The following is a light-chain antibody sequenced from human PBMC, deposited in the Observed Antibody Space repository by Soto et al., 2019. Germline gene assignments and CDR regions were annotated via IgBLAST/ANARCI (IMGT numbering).Light chain of an antibody. Sequence: QSVLTQPPSMSAAPGQMVAISCSGTSSNIGDNSVSWYQHFPGTAPKVLIYDNNRRPSGIPDRFSGSKSGTSATLTIIGLQTGDEADYYCATWDSALSGGVFGGGTKVTVL. CDR2: DNN. J-gene: IGLJ3*02. CDR1: SSNIGDNS. V-gene: IGLV1-51*01. CDR3: ATWDSALSGGV.